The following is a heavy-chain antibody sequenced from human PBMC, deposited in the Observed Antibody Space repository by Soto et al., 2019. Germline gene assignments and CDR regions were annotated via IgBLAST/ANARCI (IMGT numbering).Heavy chain of an antibody. V-gene: IGHV1-69*01. D-gene: IGHD6-13*01. CDR2: IIPLFGTT. Sequence: QMLLVQSGAEVKKPGSSVKVSCKASGGTFSSYGLSWVRQTPGRGLEWMGGIIPLFGTTNYAQKFRGRVTVTADESTSTVYMELRSLSFEDTDVYYCARSHGSSWYNWFDPWGQGTLVTVSS. J-gene: IGHJ5*02. CDR3: ARSHGSSWYNWFDP. CDR1: GGTFSSYG.